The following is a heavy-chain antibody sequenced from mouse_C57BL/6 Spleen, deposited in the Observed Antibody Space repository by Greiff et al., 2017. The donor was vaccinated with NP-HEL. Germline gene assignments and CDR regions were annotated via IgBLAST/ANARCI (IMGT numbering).Heavy chain of an antibody. CDR3: ARGPTVVATDYYAMDY. D-gene: IGHD1-1*01. V-gene: IGHV2-6*03. CDR2: IWSDGST. Sequence: QVQLKESGPGLVAPSQSLSITCTVSGFSLTSYGVHWVRQPPGKGLEWLVVIWSDGSTTYNSALKSRLSISKDNSKSQVVLKMNSLQTDDTAMYYCARGPTVVATDYYAMDYWGQGTSVTVSS. CDR1: GFSLTSYG. J-gene: IGHJ4*01.